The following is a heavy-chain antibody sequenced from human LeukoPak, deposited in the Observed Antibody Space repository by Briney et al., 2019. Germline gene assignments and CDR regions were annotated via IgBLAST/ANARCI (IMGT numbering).Heavy chain of an antibody. CDR2: IYNSGST. CDR3: AREWGGEHIVVVTAINWFDP. J-gene: IGHJ5*02. Sequence: SETLSLTCAVYGGSFSGYYWSWIRQPPGKGLEWIGTIYNSGSTYYNPSLKSRVTISVDTSKNQFSLKLSSVTAADTAVYYCAREWGGEHIVVVTAINWFDPWGQGTLVTVSS. D-gene: IGHD2-21*02. V-gene: IGHV4-34*01. CDR1: GGSFSGYY.